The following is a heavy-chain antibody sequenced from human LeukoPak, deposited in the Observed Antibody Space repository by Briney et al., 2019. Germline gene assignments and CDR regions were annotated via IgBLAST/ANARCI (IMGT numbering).Heavy chain of an antibody. D-gene: IGHD2-21*01. CDR1: GFSFSSHW. CDR3: ASFGISWRSSY. V-gene: IGHV3-74*01. J-gene: IGHJ4*02. Sequence: GGSLRLSCAASGFSFSSHWVHWVRHAPGKGLVWVSRISDDGSYTSNVDSVKGRFTISRDNVNNMLYLHMNSLRAEDTAVYYCASFGISWRSSYWGQGTLVTVSS. CDR2: ISDDGSYT.